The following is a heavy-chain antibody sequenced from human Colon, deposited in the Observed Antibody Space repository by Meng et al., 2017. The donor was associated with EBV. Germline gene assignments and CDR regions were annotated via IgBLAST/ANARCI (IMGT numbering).Heavy chain of an antibody. J-gene: IGHJ5*02. D-gene: IGHD5-12*01. CDR3: ARNRPRGVATGANWFDP. Sequence: VQLVQFGAEVKKAGASLKVSCKASGYTFTSYGISWVRQAPGQGLEWMGWISAYNGNTNYAQKLQGRVTMTTDTSTSTAYMELRSLRSDDTAVYYCARNRPRGVATGANWFDPWGQGTLVTVSS. CDR1: GYTFTSYG. V-gene: IGHV1-18*01. CDR2: ISAYNGNT.